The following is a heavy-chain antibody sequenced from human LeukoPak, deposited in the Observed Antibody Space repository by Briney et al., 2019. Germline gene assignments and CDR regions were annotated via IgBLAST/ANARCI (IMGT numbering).Heavy chain of an antibody. CDR1: GFTFSSYS. D-gene: IGHD3-3*01. J-gene: IGHJ3*02. Sequence: GGSLRLSCAASGFTFSSYSMNWVRQAPGKGLEWVSSISSSSSYIYYADSVEGRFTISRDNAKNSLYLQMNSLRAEDTAVYYCAKYYDFWSGYSPDAFVIWGQGTMVTVSS. CDR2: ISSSSSYI. V-gene: IGHV3-21*01. CDR3: AKYYDFWSGYSPDAFVI.